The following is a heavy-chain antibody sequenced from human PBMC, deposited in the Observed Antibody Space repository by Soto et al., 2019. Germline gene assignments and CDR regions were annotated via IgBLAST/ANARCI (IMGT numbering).Heavy chain of an antibody. Sequence: EVQLVESGGGLVQPGGSLRLSCAASGFTFSAHYMDWVRQAPGKGLEWVGRIKNKANSYTTEYAASVEGRLTISREDSQNSLYLQMNSLKTEDTAVYYCARVSLVGPSGGRYFDYWGQGSQIAVSS. D-gene: IGHD1-26*01. CDR2: IKNKANSYTT. V-gene: IGHV3-72*01. CDR1: GFTFSAHY. CDR3: ARVSLVGPSGGRYFDY. J-gene: IGHJ4*02.